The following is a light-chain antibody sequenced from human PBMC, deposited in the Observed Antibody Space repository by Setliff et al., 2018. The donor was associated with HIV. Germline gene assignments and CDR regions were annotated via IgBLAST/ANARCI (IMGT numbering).Light chain of an antibody. CDR2: DVS. J-gene: IGLJ2*01. CDR1: SSDVGGYNY. V-gene: IGLV2-14*01. CDR3: SSYTSSSTLKI. Sequence: QSVLAQPASVSGSPGQSITISCTGTSSDVGGYNYVSWYQQHPGKAPKLMIYDVSKRPSGVSNRFSGSESGNTASLTISGLQAEDEADYHCSSYTSSSTLKIFGGGTKVTVL.